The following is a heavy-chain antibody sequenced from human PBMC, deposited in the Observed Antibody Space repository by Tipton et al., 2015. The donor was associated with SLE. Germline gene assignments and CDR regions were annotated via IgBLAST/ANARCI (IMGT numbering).Heavy chain of an antibody. CDR1: GGSMSRSDYC. J-gene: IGHJ6*03. V-gene: IGHV4-39*07. D-gene: IGHD3-16*01. CDR3: ARAVQKCALRPWRMDA. Sequence: TLSLTCTVSGGSMSRSDYCWGWIRQAPGKGLEWIGSIYYSGSTDYNASLKSRVIISLDMSNNQFSLSLSPVTAADTAVYYCARAVQKCALRPWRMDAWGKGTTVSVS. CDR2: IYYSGST.